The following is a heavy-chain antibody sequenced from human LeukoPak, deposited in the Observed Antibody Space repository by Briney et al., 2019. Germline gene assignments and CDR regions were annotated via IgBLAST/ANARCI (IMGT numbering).Heavy chain of an antibody. V-gene: IGHV3-20*01. D-gene: IGHD3-10*01. J-gene: IGHJ3*02. CDR2: INWNGDSI. CDR1: GFTFDDFG. Sequence: PGGSLRLSCAASGFTFDDFGMSWVRQAPGKGLEWVTGINWNGDSINYADSVNGRFTISRDNGKNSLFLQMNSLRGEDTAFYHCARDAYGSENHSNSDAFDIWGQGTMVTVSS. CDR3: ARDAYGSENHSNSDAFDI.